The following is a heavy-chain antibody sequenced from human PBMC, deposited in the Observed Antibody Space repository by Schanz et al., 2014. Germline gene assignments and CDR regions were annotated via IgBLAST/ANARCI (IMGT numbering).Heavy chain of an antibody. V-gene: IGHV3-21*05. CDR3: ARDIDDRRGYGSGYCLGDCMDV. Sequence: AQLMESGGGVVQPGTSLILSCSVSGFSLNTYGIHWFRQPAGKGLEWGSDISSGSSYANYADSVKGRFTISRDNAKNSLYLQMNSLRAEDTAVYYCARDIDDRRGYGSGYCLGDCMDVWGQGTTVTVSS. CDR2: ISSGSSYA. CDR1: GFSLNTYG. D-gene: IGHD3-10*01. J-gene: IGHJ6*02.